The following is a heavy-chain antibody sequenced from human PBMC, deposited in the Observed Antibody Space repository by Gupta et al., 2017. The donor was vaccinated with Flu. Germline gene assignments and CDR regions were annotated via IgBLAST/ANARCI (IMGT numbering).Heavy chain of an antibody. CDR3: ARDGCSGGNCYSFWFDP. CDR1: W. CDR2: IKQDGSEK. V-gene: IGHV3-7*01. D-gene: IGHD2-15*01. Sequence: WMSWVRQAPGKGLEWVANIKQDGSEKYYVDSVKGRFTISRDNAENSLYLQMNSLRVEDTAVYYCARDGCSGGNCYSFWFDPWDQGTLVTVSS. J-gene: IGHJ5*02.